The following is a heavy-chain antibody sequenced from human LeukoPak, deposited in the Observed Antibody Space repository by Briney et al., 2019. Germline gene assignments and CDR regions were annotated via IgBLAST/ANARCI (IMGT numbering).Heavy chain of an antibody. Sequence: LRLSCAASGFTFSSYAMSWIRQPPGKGLEWIGYIYHSGSTYYNPSLKSRVTISVDRSKNQFSLKLSSVTAADTAVYYCARRYDSSGFGFDYWGQGTLVTVSS. J-gene: IGHJ4*02. V-gene: IGHV4-30-2*01. CDR3: ARRYDSSGFGFDY. CDR1: GFTFSSYA. D-gene: IGHD3-22*01. CDR2: IYHSGST.